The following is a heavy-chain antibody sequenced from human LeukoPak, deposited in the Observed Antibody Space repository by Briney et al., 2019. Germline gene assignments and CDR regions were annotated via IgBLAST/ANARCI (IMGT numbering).Heavy chain of an antibody. J-gene: IGHJ6*03. D-gene: IGHD2-2*01. V-gene: IGHV1-18*01. CDR3: ASSRGAGCSSTSCYYYYYMDV. Sequence: GASVKVSCKASGGTFSSYAISWVRQAPGQGLEWMGWISAYNGNTNYAQKLQGRVTMTTDTSTSTAYMELRSLRSDDTAVYYCASSRGAGCSSTSCYYYYYMDVWGKGTTVTISS. CDR1: GGTFSSYA. CDR2: ISAYNGNT.